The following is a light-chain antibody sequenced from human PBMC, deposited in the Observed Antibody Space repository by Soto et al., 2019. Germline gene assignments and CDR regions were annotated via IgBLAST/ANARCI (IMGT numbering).Light chain of an antibody. CDR3: QQYNTNPWK. CDR1: QSIRTW. CDR2: DAS. J-gene: IGKJ1*01. V-gene: IGKV1-5*01. Sequence: DIQMTQSPSTLSASVGDRVTITCRASQSIRTWLAWYQQKPGKAPKLLIYDASSLKSGVPSRFSGGGSGTEFTLTISSLQPDDFTPYYCQQYNTNPWKFGQGTKVDIK.